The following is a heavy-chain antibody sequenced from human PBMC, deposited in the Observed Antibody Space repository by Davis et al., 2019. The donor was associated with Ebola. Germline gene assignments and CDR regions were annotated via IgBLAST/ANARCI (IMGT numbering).Heavy chain of an antibody. D-gene: IGHD3-3*01. CDR3: ARVITIFGPRGAFDI. Sequence: AASVKVSCKASGYTFTSYGISWVRQAPGQGLEWMGWISAYNGNTNYAQKFQGWVTMTRDTSISTAYMELSRLRSDDTAVYYCARVITIFGPRGAFDIWGQGTMVTVSS. J-gene: IGHJ3*02. V-gene: IGHV1-18*01. CDR2: ISAYNGNT. CDR1: GYTFTSYG.